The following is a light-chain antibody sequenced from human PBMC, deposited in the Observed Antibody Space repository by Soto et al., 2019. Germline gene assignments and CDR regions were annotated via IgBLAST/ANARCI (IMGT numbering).Light chain of an antibody. CDR3: QQYGGSSLYT. V-gene: IGKV3-20*01. Sequence: MVLTQSPGTLSLSPGETATLSCRASQSVSHLAWYQQKPGQAPRLLVYAASGRATGIPDRFSGSGSGTDLTLTISRLEPEDLAEYYCQQYGGSSLYTVGQGTRLQIK. J-gene: IGKJ2*01. CDR1: QSVSH. CDR2: AAS.